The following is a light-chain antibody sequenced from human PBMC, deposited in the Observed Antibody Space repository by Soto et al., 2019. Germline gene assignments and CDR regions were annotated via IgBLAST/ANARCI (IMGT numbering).Light chain of an antibody. CDR1: QSVSSSY. V-gene: IGKV3-20*01. CDR2: GAS. CDR3: QQYGSSPPGT. J-gene: IGKJ4*02. Sequence: EIVLTQSPGTLSLSPGERATLSCRASQSVSSSYLAWYQQKPGQAPRLLIYGASSRATGIPDRFSGSGSGTDFPLPISRLEPEDFAVYYCQQYGSSPPGTFGGGTKVEIK.